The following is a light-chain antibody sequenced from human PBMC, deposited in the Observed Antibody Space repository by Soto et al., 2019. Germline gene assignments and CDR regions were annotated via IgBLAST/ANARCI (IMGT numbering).Light chain of an antibody. J-gene: IGLJ1*01. CDR2: DVD. Sequence: QSVLTQPRSVSGSPGQSVTISCTGTSSDVGGYNYVSWYQHHPGKAPKLMIYDVDKRPSGVPGRFSGSKPGNTASLTISGLKAEDEADYYCCSYAGSYPFVFGTGTK. V-gene: IGLV2-11*01. CDR3: CSYAGSYPFV. CDR1: SSDVGGYNY.